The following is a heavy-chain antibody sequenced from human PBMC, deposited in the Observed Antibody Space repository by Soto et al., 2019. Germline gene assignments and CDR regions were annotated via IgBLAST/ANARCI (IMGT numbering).Heavy chain of an antibody. CDR3: ARDRDDYGSGNYYNRLDF. CDR1: GGLFSTYA. Sequence: QVHLVQSGAEVKKPGSSVKVSCKASGGLFSTYAISWLRQAPGQGLEWMGGIIPLFGTPNYAQRFQGRVTITADKSTSTAYKELSRLRPEDTAVYYCARDRDDYGSGNYYNRLDFWGQVTLVTVSS. D-gene: IGHD3-10*01. V-gene: IGHV1-69*06. J-gene: IGHJ4*02. CDR2: IIPLFGTP.